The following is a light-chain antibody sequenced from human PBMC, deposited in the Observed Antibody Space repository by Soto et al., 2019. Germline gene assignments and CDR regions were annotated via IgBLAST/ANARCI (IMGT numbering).Light chain of an antibody. Sequence: EIVMTQSPATLSVSPGGRATLSCRTSQSVSSKLAWYQQKPGQAPRLLIYGASTRATGIPARFSGSGSGTEFTLTISSLQSEDFAVYYCQQYNNWPRWTFGQGTKVEIK. CDR3: QQYNNWPRWT. CDR2: GAS. J-gene: IGKJ1*01. CDR1: QSVSSK. V-gene: IGKV3-15*01.